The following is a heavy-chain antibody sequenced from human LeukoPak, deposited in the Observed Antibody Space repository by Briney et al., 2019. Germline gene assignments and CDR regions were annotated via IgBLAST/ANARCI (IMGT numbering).Heavy chain of an antibody. CDR3: ARQRRASGTVNWFDT. J-gene: IGHJ5*02. CDR2: IYPDDSDT. CDR1: GSIFTTYW. Sequence: GASLQISCETSGSIFTTYWIGLGRPRPGTGLEWVAAIYPDDSDTRYSPSFQGQVAISADRSIRTAYLKWNKLKASDTGMYYCARQRRASGTVNWFDTWGPGTLVTVSS. V-gene: IGHV5-51*01. D-gene: IGHD3-10*01.